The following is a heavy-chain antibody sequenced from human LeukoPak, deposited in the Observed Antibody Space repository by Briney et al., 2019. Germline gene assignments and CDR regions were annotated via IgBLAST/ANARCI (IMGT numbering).Heavy chain of an antibody. V-gene: IGHV3-23*01. CDR1: GFTFSNYV. CDR2: ISGSGGST. J-gene: IGHJ6*03. Sequence: PPGGTLRLSCAVSGFTFSNYVMSWVRQAPGKGLEWVSAISGSGGSTYYADSVKRRFTISRDNSKNTLYLQMNSLRAEDTAVYYCAKASRYYYDSSGYYEPYYYYYMDVWGKGTTVTVSS. D-gene: IGHD3-22*01. CDR3: AKASRYYYDSSGYYEPYYYYYMDV.